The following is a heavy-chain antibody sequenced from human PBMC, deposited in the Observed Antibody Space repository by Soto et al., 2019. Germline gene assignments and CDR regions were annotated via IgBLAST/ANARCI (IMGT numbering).Heavy chain of an antibody. CDR3: ARGSTYYGFLT. CDR1: GDSMGSGDYY. V-gene: IGHV4-30-4*01. J-gene: IGHJ5*02. Sequence: PSETLSLTXTVSGDSMGSGDYYWTWIRQPPGKGLEWIGYIYYIGTTFYNPSLESRVNISIDTSKNQFSLRLTSVTAADTAVYYCARGSTYYGFLTWGQGTLVTVSS. D-gene: IGHD3-10*01. CDR2: IYYIGTT.